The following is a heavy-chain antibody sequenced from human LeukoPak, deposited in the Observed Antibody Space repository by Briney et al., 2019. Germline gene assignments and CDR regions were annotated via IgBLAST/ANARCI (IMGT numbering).Heavy chain of an antibody. V-gene: IGHV3-7*05. CDR3: ARQQLVWGSGYYVDY. CDR2: IKQDGSER. CDR1: GFPFSSYW. J-gene: IGHJ4*02. D-gene: IGHD3-22*01. Sequence: PGGSLRLSCAASGFPFSSYWMSWVRQAPGKGLEWVANIKQDGSERYSVDSVKGRFTISRDNAKNSLFLQMNSLRAEDTAVYYCARQQLVWGSGYYVDYWGQRTLVTVSS.